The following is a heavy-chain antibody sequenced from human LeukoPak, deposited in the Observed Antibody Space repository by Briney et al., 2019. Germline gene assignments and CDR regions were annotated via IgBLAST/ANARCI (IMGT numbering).Heavy chain of an antibody. Sequence: SETLSLTCAVYGGSFSGYYWGWIRQPPGKGLEWFGENNLIGITNSNPSLKSRVTISVDTSKNQFSLKLSSVTAAETAVYYCARHQRGNEQLWLRRRGGFVLDYWGQGTLVTVSS. CDR2: NNLIGIT. CDR1: GGSFSGYY. CDR3: ARHQRGNEQLWLRRRGGFVLDY. J-gene: IGHJ4*02. D-gene: IGHD5-18*01. V-gene: IGHV4-34*01.